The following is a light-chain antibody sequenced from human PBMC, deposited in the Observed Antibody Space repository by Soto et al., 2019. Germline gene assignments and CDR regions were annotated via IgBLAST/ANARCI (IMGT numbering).Light chain of an antibody. CDR3: QQYHRSSIT. V-gene: IGKV1-5*01. Sequence: DIQMTQSPSTLSASVGDRVTITCRASQSLNHYLAWYQQTPGKAPKLLIYDASTLERGVPSRFSGTGSGTEFTLTISSLHPDDFATYYCQQYHRSSITFGQGTRLEIK. CDR2: DAS. J-gene: IGKJ5*01. CDR1: QSLNHY.